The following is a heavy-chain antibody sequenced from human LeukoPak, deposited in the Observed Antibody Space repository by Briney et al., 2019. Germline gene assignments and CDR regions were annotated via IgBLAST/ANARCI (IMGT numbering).Heavy chain of an antibody. CDR2: IYYSGST. CDR1: GGSISTYH. CDR3: ARVRQGYSRSMDY. V-gene: IGHV4-59*01. J-gene: IGHJ4*02. Sequence: SETLSLTCTVSGGSISTYHWTWIRQPPGKGLEWIGYIYYSGSTNYNPSLKSRVTISVDTSKNQFSLKLTSLTAADTAVYYCARVRQGYSRSMDYGGQGTLVTVSS. D-gene: IGHD5-24*01.